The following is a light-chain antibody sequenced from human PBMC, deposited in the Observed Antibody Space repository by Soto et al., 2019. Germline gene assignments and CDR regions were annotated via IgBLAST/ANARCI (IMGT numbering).Light chain of an antibody. Sequence: EIVLTQSPATVSLSPGDRAALSCRASQSVSTYLAWYQQKPGQAPRLLIYDASNWPTDIPARFSGSGSGTDFTLTISRLEPEDFAVYYCQQRSNWPLTFGQGTGLEIK. J-gene: IGKJ5*01. CDR1: QSVSTY. CDR3: QQRSNWPLT. V-gene: IGKV3-11*01. CDR2: DAS.